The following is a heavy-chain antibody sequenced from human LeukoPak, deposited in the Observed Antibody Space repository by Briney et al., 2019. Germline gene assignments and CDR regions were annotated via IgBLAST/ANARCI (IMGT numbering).Heavy chain of an antibody. Sequence: GGSLRLSCAASGFSFSSYSMNWVRQAPGEGLEWVSYISSTSTTYYADSVKGRFTISRDNAKNSLYLQMSSLRDEDTAVYYCARDKYGGLWGQGTMVTVSS. CDR1: GFSFSSYS. CDR3: ARDKYGGL. CDR2: ISSTSTT. D-gene: IGHD3-16*01. J-gene: IGHJ3*01. V-gene: IGHV3-48*02.